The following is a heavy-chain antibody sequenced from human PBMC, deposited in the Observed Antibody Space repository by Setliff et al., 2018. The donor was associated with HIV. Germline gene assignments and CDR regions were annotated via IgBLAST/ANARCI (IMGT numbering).Heavy chain of an antibody. V-gene: IGHV4-59*11. CDR2: TYFTGIT. CDR3: ARGGYSSKWYSWFDP. Sequence: PSETLSLTCTVSGGSINSHYWSWIRQPPGKGLEYIGYTYFTGITNYNPSLQSRVTISIDTTKKQLFLRVRSVTAADTAVYYCARGGYSSKWYSWFDPWGQGTLGTVS. D-gene: IGHD2-2*01. J-gene: IGHJ5*01. CDR1: GGSINSHY.